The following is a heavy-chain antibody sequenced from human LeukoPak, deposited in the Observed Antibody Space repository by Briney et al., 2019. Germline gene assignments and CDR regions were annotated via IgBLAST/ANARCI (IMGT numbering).Heavy chain of an antibody. Sequence: SETLSLTCAVYGGPFSDYYCYWIRQPPGKGLEWIGEINHSGSTNYNPSLKSRVTISIDTSKNQFSLKLTSVTAADTALYFCARAQDGNYMTYWGQGLLVTVSS. V-gene: IGHV4-34*01. CDR2: INHSGST. CDR3: ARAQDGNYMTY. D-gene: IGHD1-7*01. J-gene: IGHJ4*02. CDR1: GGPFSDYY.